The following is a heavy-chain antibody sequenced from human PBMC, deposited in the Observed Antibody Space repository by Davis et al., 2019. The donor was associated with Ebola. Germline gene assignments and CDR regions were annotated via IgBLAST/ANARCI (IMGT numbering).Heavy chain of an antibody. CDR3: ARGGRWLQPLDY. J-gene: IGHJ4*02. CDR1: GGSISSYY. V-gene: IGHV4-59*01. Sequence: SETLSLTCTVSGGSISSYYWSWIRQPPGKGLEWIGYIYYSGSTNYNPSLKSRVTISVDTSKNQFSLKLSSVTAADTAVYYCARGGRWLQPLDYWGQGTLVTVSS. CDR2: IYYSGST. D-gene: IGHD5-24*01.